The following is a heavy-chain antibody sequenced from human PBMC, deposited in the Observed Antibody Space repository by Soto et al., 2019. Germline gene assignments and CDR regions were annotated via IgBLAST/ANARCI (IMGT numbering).Heavy chain of an antibody. J-gene: IGHJ4*02. Sequence: GGSLRLSCAASGFSFSSYAMSWVRQAPGKGLEWVSAISGSGRSTYYADSVKGRFTISRDNSKNTLYLQMNSVRAEDTAVYYCAKPPLDYYDSSGYYYDWGQGTLVTVSS. CDR1: GFSFSSYA. V-gene: IGHV3-23*01. CDR3: AKPPLDYYDSSGYYYD. CDR2: ISGSGRST. D-gene: IGHD3-22*01.